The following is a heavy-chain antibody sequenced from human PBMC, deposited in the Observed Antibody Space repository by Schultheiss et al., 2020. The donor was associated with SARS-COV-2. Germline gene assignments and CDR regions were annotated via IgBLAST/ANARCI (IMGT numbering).Heavy chain of an antibody. Sequence: GGSLRLSCAASGFTFSSYAMSWVRQAPGKGLEWVSAISGSGGSTYYADSVKGRFTISRDNSKNTLYLQMNSLRAEDTAVYYCASAKLVRGVIVPLYGMDVWGQGTTVTVSS. V-gene: IGHV3-23*01. J-gene: IGHJ6*02. CDR3: ASAKLVRGVIVPLYGMDV. CDR1: GFTFSSYA. CDR2: ISGSGGST. D-gene: IGHD3-10*01.